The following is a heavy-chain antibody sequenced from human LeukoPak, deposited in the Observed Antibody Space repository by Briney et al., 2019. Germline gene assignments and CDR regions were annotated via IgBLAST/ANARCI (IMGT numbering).Heavy chain of an antibody. V-gene: IGHV4-34*01. CDR1: GGSFSGYY. CDR2: INHSGST. Sequence: SETLSLTCAVYGGSFSGYYWSWIRQPPGKGLEWIGEINHSGSTNYNPSLKSRVTISVDTSKNQFSLKLSSVTAADTAVYYCARSLRRYYFDYWGQGTLVTVSS. D-gene: IGHD3-16*01. CDR3: ARSLRRYYFDY. J-gene: IGHJ4*02.